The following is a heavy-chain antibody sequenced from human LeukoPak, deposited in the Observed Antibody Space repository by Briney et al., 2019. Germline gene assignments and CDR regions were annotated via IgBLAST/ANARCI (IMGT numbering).Heavy chain of an antibody. D-gene: IGHD1-1*01. CDR3: ARGGTSYYYYYYYYMDV. V-gene: IGHV1-69*13. CDR2: IIPIFGTA. Sequence: SVKVSCKASGGTFSSYAISWVRQAPGQGLEWMGGIIPIFGTANYAQKFQGRVTITADESTSTAYMELSSLRSEDTAVYYCARGGTSYYYYYYYYMDVWGKGTTVTVSS. J-gene: IGHJ6*03. CDR1: GGTFSSYA.